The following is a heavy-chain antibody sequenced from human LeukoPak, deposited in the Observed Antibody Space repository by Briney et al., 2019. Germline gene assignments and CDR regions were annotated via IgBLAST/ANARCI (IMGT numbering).Heavy chain of an antibody. CDR3: AKDWELGS. V-gene: IGHV4-59*01. J-gene: IGHJ5*02. CDR2: IYIRGST. D-gene: IGHD1-26*01. CDR1: GGSFSDYY. Sequence: SETLSLTCAVYGGSFSDYYWNWIRQPPGKGLEWIGNIYIRGSTNYNPSLKSRVTISLDTSKDQFSLKLTSVTAADTAFYYCAKDWELGSWGQGTLVTVSS.